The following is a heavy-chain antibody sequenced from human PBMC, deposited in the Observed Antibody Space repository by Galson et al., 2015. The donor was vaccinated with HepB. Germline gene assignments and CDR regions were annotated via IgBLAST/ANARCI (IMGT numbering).Heavy chain of an antibody. CDR2: MNPNSGNT. CDR3: ARGRGGGRKWWFDP. Sequence: SVKVSCKASGYTFTSYDINWVRQATGQGLEWMGWMNPNSGNTGYAQKFQGRVTMTRNTSISTAYMERSSLGSEDTAVYYCARGRGGGRKWWFDPWGQGTLVTVSS. D-gene: IGHD1-14*01. V-gene: IGHV1-8*01. J-gene: IGHJ5*02. CDR1: GYTFTSYD.